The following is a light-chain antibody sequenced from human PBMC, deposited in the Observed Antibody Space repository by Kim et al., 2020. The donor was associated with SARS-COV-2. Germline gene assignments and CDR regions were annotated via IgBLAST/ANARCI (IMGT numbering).Light chain of an antibody. J-gene: IGKJ2*01. CDR1: QTVSSSY. V-gene: IGKV3-20*01. CDR3: QHYGSSSYT. Sequence: LSQGERSTLSCRASQTVSSSYLAWYQQRPGQAPRLLIYGASTRASGIPDRFSGSWSGTDFSLTISRLEPEDFAVYYCQHYGSSSYTFGQGTKLEI. CDR2: GAS.